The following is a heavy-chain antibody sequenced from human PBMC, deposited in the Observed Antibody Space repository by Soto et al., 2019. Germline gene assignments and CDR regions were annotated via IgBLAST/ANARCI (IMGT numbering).Heavy chain of an antibody. CDR2: IYSCVST. J-gene: IGHJ4*02. V-gene: IGHV3-53*01. CDR1: GFSVSNNY. D-gene: IGHD6-6*01. CDR3: ARGHVAALLPYYFEL. Sequence: WGSLRLSCAASGFSVSNNYLNWVRQAPGKGLEWVSVIYSCVSTYYAGSVKGRFSISRDDSKKTLYLQMNSLRAEDTAVYYCARGHVAALLPYYFELLGKGNLISVSS.